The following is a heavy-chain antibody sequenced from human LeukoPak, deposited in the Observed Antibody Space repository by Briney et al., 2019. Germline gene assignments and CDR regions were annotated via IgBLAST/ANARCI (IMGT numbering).Heavy chain of an antibody. CDR2: INPNSGGT. CDR3: ARDQHYYDSSGISPW. D-gene: IGHD3-22*01. J-gene: IGHJ4*02. Sequence: ASVKVSCKASGYTFTGYYMHWVRQAPGQGLEWMGWINPNSGGTNYAQKFQGRVTMTRDTSISTAYMELSRLRSDDTAVYYCARDQHYYDSSGISPWWGQGTLVTVSS. CDR1: GYTFTGYY. V-gene: IGHV1-2*02.